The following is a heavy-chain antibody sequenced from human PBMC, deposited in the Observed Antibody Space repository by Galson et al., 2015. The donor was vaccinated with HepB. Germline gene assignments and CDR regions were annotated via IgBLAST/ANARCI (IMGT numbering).Heavy chain of an antibody. J-gene: IGHJ4*02. D-gene: IGHD6-19*01. V-gene: IGHV3-66*01. CDR1: GFTVSSKY. Sequence: SLRLSCAASGFTVSSKYMSWVRQAPGKGLEWVSVIYSGGSTYYADSVKGRFTISRDNSKNTLYLQMNSLRAEDTAVYYCATVPLSYSSTYYFDYWGQGTLVTVSS. CDR2: IYSGGST. CDR3: ATVPLSYSSTYYFDY.